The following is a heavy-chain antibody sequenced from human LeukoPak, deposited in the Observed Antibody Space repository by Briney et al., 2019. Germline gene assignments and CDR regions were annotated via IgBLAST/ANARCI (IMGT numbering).Heavy chain of an antibody. CDR3: ARDSYYDSSGYYYYFDY. Sequence: SETLSLTCTVSGGSVSSGSYYWSWIRQPPGKGLEWIGYIYYSGSTNYNPSLKSRVTISVDTSKNQFSLKLRSVTAADTAVYYCARDSYYDSSGYYYYFDYWGQGTLVTVPS. CDR1: GGSVSSGSYY. CDR2: IYYSGST. J-gene: IGHJ4*02. D-gene: IGHD3-22*01. V-gene: IGHV4-61*01.